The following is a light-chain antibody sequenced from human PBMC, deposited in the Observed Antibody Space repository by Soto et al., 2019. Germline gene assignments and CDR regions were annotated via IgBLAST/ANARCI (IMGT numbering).Light chain of an antibody. CDR2: GAS. CDR1: QSISSN. CDR3: QQYDNWPFT. Sequence: EIVMTRSPATLSVSPGERATLSCRASQSISSNLAWYQQKPGQAPRLLIYGASTRATGIPATFSGSGSGTEFTLTISSLQSEDFAAYYCQQYDNWPFTFGPGTKVDIK. J-gene: IGKJ3*01. V-gene: IGKV3-15*01.